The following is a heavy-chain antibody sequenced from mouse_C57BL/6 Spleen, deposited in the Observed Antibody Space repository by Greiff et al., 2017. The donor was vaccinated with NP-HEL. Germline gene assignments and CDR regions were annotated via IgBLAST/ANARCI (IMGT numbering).Heavy chain of an antibody. CDR3: ARVTTVVARGYFDV. V-gene: IGHV7-3*01. CDR1: GFTFTVYY. Sequence: EVQLVESGGGLVQPGGSLSLSCAASGFTFTVYYMSWVRQPPGKALEWLGFIRNQANGYTTEYSASVKGRFTISRDNSQSILYLQMNGLRAEDRATYYCARVTTVVARGYFDVWGTGTTVTVSS. J-gene: IGHJ1*03. D-gene: IGHD1-1*01. CDR2: IRNQANGYTT.